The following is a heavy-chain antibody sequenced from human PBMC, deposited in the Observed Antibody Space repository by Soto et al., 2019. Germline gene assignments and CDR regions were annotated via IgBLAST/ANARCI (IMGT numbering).Heavy chain of an antibody. CDR2: ISYDGSNK. Sequence: GGSLRLSCAASGFTFSSYGMHWVRQAPGKGLEWVAGISYDGSNKYYADSVKGRFTISRDNSKNTLYLQMNSLRAEDTAVYYCAKEGSLDYCSSSSCPLDVWGQGTTVTVS. CDR1: GFTFSSYG. CDR3: AKEGSLDYCSSSSCPLDV. V-gene: IGHV3-30*18. D-gene: IGHD2-2*01. J-gene: IGHJ6*02.